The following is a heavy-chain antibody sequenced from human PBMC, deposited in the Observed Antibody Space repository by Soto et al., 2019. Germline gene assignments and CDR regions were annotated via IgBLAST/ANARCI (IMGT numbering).Heavy chain of an antibody. J-gene: IGHJ4*02. CDR1: GITFSDAW. D-gene: IGHD3-16*01. CDR2: VKSITDAGTT. CDR3: TTGRYTFGLDS. Sequence: EVMLVESGGGLIKPGGSLRLSCAASGITFSDAWMTWVRQVPGKGLEWVGRVKSITDAGTTTYAAPVKGRFSISRDDSKSTLFLQRNSLKIEDTAVYYCTTGRYTFGLDSWGQGILVTVSS. V-gene: IGHV3-15*01.